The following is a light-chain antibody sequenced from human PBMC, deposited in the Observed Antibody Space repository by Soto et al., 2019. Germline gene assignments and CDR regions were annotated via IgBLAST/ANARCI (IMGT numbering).Light chain of an antibody. J-gene: IGKJ2*01. Sequence: EIVLTQSPATLSLSPGETATLSCRASQSVSNFLVWYQQKPGQAPRLLIYETDHRATGIPDRFSGSGSGTDFALTITSLEPEDFAVYHCQQRSNWPPTFGQGSKLEIK. CDR1: QSVSNF. V-gene: IGKV3-11*01. CDR3: QQRSNWPPT. CDR2: ETD.